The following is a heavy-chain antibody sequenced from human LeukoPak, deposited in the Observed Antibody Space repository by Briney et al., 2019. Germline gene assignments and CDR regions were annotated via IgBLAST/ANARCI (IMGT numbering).Heavy chain of an antibody. J-gene: IGHJ6*03. D-gene: IGHD6-19*01. CDR1: GGSFSGYY. CDR2: INHSGST. Sequence: SETLSLTCAVYGGSFSGYYWGWIRQPPGKGLEWTGEINHSGSTNYNASLKSRVTISVDTSKNQFSLKLSSVTAADTAVYYCARGYSSGWPYYYYYYMDVWGKGTTVTVSS. V-gene: IGHV4-34*01. CDR3: ARGYSSGWPYYYYYYMDV.